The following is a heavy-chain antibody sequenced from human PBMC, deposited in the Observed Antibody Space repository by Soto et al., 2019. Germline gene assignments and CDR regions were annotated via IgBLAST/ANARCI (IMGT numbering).Heavy chain of an antibody. CDR2: IKKDGSRT. Sequence: EAQLVESGGGLVQPGGSLRLSCEASGFSLGSYWMTWVRQAPGKGLEWVDNIKKDGSRTSYLDSVRGRFTISRDNVGNSLSLQMDSLRAEDTGLYFCARDVSPGTSTLYLDAFDIWGQGTMVTVSS. CDR3: ARDVSPGTSTLYLDAFDI. CDR1: GFSLGSYW. V-gene: IGHV3-7*05. J-gene: IGHJ3*02. D-gene: IGHD2-8*01.